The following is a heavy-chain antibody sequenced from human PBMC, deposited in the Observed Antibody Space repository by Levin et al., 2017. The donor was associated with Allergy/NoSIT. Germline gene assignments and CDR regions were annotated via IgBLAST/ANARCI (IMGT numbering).Heavy chain of an antibody. CDR3: ARVVGRRWYYYDSSGYSWFDP. J-gene: IGHJ5*02. CDR2: INHSGST. D-gene: IGHD3-22*01. CDR1: GGSFSGYY. Sequence: KPSETLSLTCAVYGGSFSGYYWSWIRQPPGKGLEWIGEINHSGSTNYNPSLKSRVTISVDTSKNQFSLKLSSVTAADTAVYYCARVVGRRWYYYDSSGYSWFDPWGQGTLVTVSS. V-gene: IGHV4-34*01.